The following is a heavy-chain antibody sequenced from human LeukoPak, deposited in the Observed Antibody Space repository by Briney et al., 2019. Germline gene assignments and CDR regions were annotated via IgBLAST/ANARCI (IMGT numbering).Heavy chain of an antibody. Sequence: ASVKVSCKASGYTFRDFGISWVRQAPGQGLEWMGWITTYNGNTNYIQKLQGRVTMTTDTSTSTAYMELRSLRSDDTAVYYCARGVFRARTATLYYFDYWGQGTLVTVSS. CDR3: ARGVFRARTATLYYFDY. J-gene: IGHJ4*02. CDR2: ITTYNGNT. D-gene: IGHD5-12*01. CDR1: GYTFRDFG. V-gene: IGHV1-18*01.